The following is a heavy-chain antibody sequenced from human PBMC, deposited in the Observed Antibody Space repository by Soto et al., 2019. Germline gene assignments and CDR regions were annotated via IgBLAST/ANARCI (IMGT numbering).Heavy chain of an antibody. CDR3: ASEKVGANDY. CDR2: MNPNSGNT. D-gene: IGHD1-26*01. Sequence: QVQLVQSGAEVKKPGASVKVSCKASGYTFTSYDINWVRQATGQGREWMGWMNPNSGNTGYAQKFQGRVTMTRNTSISTAYMELSSLSSDYTAVYYCASEKVGANDYWGQGTLVTVSS. V-gene: IGHV1-8*01. J-gene: IGHJ4*02. CDR1: GYTFTSYD.